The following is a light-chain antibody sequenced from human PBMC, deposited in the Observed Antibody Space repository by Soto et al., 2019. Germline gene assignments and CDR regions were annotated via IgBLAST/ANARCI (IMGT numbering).Light chain of an antibody. CDR3: QQSYNTAWT. J-gene: IGKJ1*01. Sequence: DTQMTQSPSSLSASVGDRVTIICRASQSINIFLNWYQQKPGIAPKVLIYGASSLQSGVPSRFGGSGSGTDFTLTTSSLQPEDFATYYCQQSYNTAWTFGQGTKVDIK. CDR2: GAS. CDR1: QSINIF. V-gene: IGKV1-39*01.